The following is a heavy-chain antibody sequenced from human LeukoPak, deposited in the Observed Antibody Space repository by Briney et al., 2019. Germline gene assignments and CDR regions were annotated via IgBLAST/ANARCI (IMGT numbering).Heavy chain of an antibody. J-gene: IGHJ4*02. CDR3: AKDRVVFNRNYAYYFDY. CDR1: GFTFSDYG. Sequence: GGSLRLSCAASGFTFSDYGMHWVRQAPGKGLEWAAAISYDGSDKYYADSVKGRFTISRDDSRKTLYLQINSLRAEDTAVYYCAKDRVVFNRNYAYYFDYWGQGTLVTVSS. CDR2: ISYDGSDK. D-gene: IGHD1-7*01. V-gene: IGHV3-30*18.